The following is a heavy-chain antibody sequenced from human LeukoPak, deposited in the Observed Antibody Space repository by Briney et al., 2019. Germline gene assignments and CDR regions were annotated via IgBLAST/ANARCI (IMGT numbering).Heavy chain of an antibody. V-gene: IGHV3-74*01. CDR1: GFTFRSFW. CDR3: AREDRNGFDI. J-gene: IGHJ3*02. Sequence: GGSLRLSCVASGFTFRSFWVHWVRQAPGKGLVRVSRIFRDGSITTYADSVKGRFSISRDNAKNTLYLQMNSLRAEDTAVYYCAREDRNGFDIWGQGTMVTVSS. CDR2: IFRDGSIT.